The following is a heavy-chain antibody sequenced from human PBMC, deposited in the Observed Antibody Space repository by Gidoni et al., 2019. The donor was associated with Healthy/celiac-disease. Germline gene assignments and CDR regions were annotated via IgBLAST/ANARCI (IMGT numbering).Heavy chain of an antibody. CDR3: AREIERFGELLKGNWFDP. J-gene: IGHJ5*02. Sequence: EVQLVESGGGLVKPGGSLRLSCAASGFTFSSYSMNWVRQAPGKGLEWVSSISSSSSYIYYADSVKGRFTISRENAKNSLYLQMNSLRAEDTAVYYCAREIERFGELLKGNWFDPWGQGTLVTVSS. V-gene: IGHV3-21*01. CDR2: ISSSSSYI. D-gene: IGHD3-10*01. CDR1: GFTFSSYS.